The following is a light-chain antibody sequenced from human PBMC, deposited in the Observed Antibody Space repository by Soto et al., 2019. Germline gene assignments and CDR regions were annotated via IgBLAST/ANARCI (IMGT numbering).Light chain of an antibody. CDR3: QQYDNYPLT. CDR2: DAS. Sequence: DIQMTQSPSSVSASVGDRVTITCLASQSVRSWLAWYQQKPGTAPKLLIFDASRLESGVPSRFSGSASGTEFTLTISSLQPDDFATYYCQQYDNYPLTFGGGTKVDIK. V-gene: IGKV1-5*01. J-gene: IGKJ4*01. CDR1: QSVRSW.